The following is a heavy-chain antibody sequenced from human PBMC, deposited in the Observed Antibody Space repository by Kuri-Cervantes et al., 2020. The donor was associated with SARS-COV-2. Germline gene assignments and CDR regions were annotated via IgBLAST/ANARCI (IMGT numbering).Heavy chain of an antibody. D-gene: IGHD6-19*01. CDR3: AKVNGILGSAWYGRAHFDY. Sequence: GGSLRLSCEASGFIFSDYAIDWVRQAPGKGLEWVAIISYDGRNTKFADSVKGRFTISRDNSQNTLYLQVNSLRAEDTAVYFCAKVNGILGSAWYGRAHFDYWGQGTLVTVSS. J-gene: IGHJ4*02. CDR2: ISYDGRNT. CDR1: GFIFSDYA. V-gene: IGHV3-30*04.